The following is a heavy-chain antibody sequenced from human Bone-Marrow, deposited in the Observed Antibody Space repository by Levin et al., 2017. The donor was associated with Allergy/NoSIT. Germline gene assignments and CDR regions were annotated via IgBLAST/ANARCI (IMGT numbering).Heavy chain of an antibody. CDR1: GFSFSRYW. CDR3: ARWPTRKDCSAGSCGFDL. CDR2: INSDDSSI. J-gene: IGHJ2*01. V-gene: IGHV3-74*01. D-gene: IGHD2-15*01. Sequence: GESLKISCAASGFSFSRYWMHWVRQAPGKGLVWVSRINSDDSSIGYADSVKGRFTISRDNAKNTLYLQMNSLRVEDTAVYYCARWPTRKDCSAGSCGFDLWGRGTLVTVSS.